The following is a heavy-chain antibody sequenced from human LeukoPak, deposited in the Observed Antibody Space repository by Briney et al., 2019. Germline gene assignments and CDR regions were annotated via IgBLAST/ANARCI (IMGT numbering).Heavy chain of an antibody. Sequence: SETLSLTCTVSGGSISSSSYYWGWIRQPPGKGLEWIGEINHSGSTNYNPSLKSRVTISVDTSKNQFSLKLSSVTAADTAVYYCARGRMATIRHWGQGTLVTVSS. CDR2: INHSGST. J-gene: IGHJ4*02. D-gene: IGHD5-24*01. V-gene: IGHV4-39*07. CDR3: ARGRMATIRH. CDR1: GGSISSSSYY.